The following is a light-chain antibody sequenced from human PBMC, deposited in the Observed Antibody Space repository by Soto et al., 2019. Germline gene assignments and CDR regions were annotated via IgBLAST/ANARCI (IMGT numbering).Light chain of an antibody. V-gene: IGKV3-15*01. CDR3: QQDSSWPLT. J-gene: IGKJ4*01. CDR2: GAS. Sequence: EIVMTQSPATLSVSPGERVTLSCGAIQDIRTGLAWYQRKPGQAPRLLIYGASFRATGVPATFSGSGSGTEFTLSISSLQSEHLGVYYCQQDSSWPLTFGGGTKVEIK. CDR1: QDIRTG.